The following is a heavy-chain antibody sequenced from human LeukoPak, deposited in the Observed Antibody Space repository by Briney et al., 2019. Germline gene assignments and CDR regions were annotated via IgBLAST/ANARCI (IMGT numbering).Heavy chain of an antibody. J-gene: IGHJ4*02. D-gene: IGHD1-26*01. CDR2: IKQDGSEK. CDR3: ASSGSYYVGHFDY. CDR1: GFTFSSYW. Sequence: PGRSLRLSCAASGFTFSSYWMSWVRQAPGKGLEWVANIKQDGSEKYYVDSVKGRFTISRDNAKNSLYLQMNSLRAEDTAVYYCASSGSYYVGHFDYWGQGTLVTVSS. V-gene: IGHV3-7*01.